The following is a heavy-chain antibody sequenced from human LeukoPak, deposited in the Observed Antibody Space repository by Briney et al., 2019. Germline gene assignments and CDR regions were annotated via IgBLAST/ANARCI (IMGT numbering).Heavy chain of an antibody. V-gene: IGHV3-30*03. J-gene: IGHJ3*02. CDR3: ARDQGIVGARDAFDI. CDR2: ISYDGSNK. Sequence: GGSLRLSCAASGFTFSSYGMHWVRQAPGKGLEWVAVISYDGSNKYYADSVKGRFTISRDNAKNSLYLQMNSLRAEDTAVYYCARDQGIVGARDAFDIWGQGTMVTVSS. CDR1: GFTFSSYG. D-gene: IGHD1-26*01.